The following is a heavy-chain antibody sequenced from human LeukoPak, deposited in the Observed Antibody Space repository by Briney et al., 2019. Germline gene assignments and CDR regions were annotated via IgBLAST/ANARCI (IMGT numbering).Heavy chain of an antibody. CDR2: INHSGST. CDR3: ASLLVVVEEDYFDY. V-gene: IGHV4-34*01. D-gene: IGHD2-21*01. J-gene: IGHJ4*02. Sequence: SETLSLTCAVYGGSFSGYYWSWIRQPPGKGLEWIGEINHSGSTNYNPSLKSRVTISVDTSKNQFSLKLNSVTAADTAVYYCASLLVVVEEDYFDYWGQGTLVTVSS. CDR1: GGSFSGYY.